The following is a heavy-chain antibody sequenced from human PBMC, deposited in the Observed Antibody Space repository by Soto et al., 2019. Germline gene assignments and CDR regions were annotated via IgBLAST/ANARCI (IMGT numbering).Heavy chain of an antibody. D-gene: IGHD6-13*01. V-gene: IGHV4-34*01. CDR3: ARGQFDIAAAGGYYYYGMDV. CDR2: INHSGST. CDR1: GGSFSGYY. J-gene: IGHJ6*02. Sequence: PSETLSLTCAVYGGSFSGYYWSWIRQPPGKGLEWIGEINHSGSTNYNLSLKSRVTISVDTSKNQLSRKLSSVTAADTAVYYCARGQFDIAAAGGYYYYGMDVWGQGTTVTVSS.